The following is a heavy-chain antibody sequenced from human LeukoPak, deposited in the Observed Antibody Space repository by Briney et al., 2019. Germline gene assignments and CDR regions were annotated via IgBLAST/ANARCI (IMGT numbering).Heavy chain of an antibody. CDR2: IRYDGSNK. CDR1: GFSFSSYG. D-gene: IGHD3-22*01. CDR3: AILRRITMIVVAQGDAFDI. Sequence: GGSLRLSCAASGFSFSSYGMHWVRQAPGKGLEWVAFIRYDGSNKYYADSVKGRFTISRDNSKNTLYLQMNSLGAEDTAVYYCAILRRITMIVVAQGDAFDIWGQGTMVTVSS. V-gene: IGHV3-30*02. J-gene: IGHJ3*02.